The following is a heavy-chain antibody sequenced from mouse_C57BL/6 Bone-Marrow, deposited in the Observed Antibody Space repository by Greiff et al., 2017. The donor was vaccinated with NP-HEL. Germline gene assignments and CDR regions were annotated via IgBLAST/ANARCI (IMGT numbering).Heavy chain of an antibody. Sequence: VQLQQPGAELVRPGSSVKLSCKASGYTFTSYWMHWVKQRPIQGLEWIGNIYPSDSETHYNQKFKDKATLTVDKSYSTAYMQLSSLTSEDSAVYYCARRGDDLYFDYWGQGTTLTVSS. J-gene: IGHJ2*01. V-gene: IGHV1-52*01. CDR3: ARRGDDLYFDY. CDR1: GYTFTSYW. D-gene: IGHD2-12*01. CDR2: IYPSDSET.